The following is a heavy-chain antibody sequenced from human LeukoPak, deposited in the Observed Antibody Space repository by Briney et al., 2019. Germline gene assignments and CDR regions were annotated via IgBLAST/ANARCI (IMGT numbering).Heavy chain of an antibody. CDR1: GGSISSYY. V-gene: IGHV4-59*01. Sequence: SETLSLTCTVSGGSISSYYWSWIRQPPGKGLEWIGYIYYSGSTNYNPSLKSRVTISVDTSKNQFSLRLGSVTAADTAVYYCARRMDTAMVFDYWGQGTLVTVSS. CDR2: IYYSGST. J-gene: IGHJ4*02. CDR3: ARRMDTAMVFDY. D-gene: IGHD5-18*01.